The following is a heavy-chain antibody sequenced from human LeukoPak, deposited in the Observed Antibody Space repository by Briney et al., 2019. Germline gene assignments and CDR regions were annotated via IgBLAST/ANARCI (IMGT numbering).Heavy chain of an antibody. D-gene: IGHD4-17*01. Sequence: GGSLRLSCAASGFTFSSYGIHWVRQAPGKGLEWVAVISYDGSNKYYVDSVKGRFTISRDNSKNTLNMQMNSLRAEDTAVYYCAKMRTPTAHSGDAFDIWGQGTMVTVSS. J-gene: IGHJ3*02. CDR1: GFTFSSYG. CDR3: AKMRTPTAHSGDAFDI. V-gene: IGHV3-30*18. CDR2: ISYDGSNK.